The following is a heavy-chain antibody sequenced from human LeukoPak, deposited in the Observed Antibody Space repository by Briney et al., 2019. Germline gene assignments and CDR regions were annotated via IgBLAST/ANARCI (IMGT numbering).Heavy chain of an antibody. D-gene: IGHD1-26*01. CDR3: ARDACGLQRSYTCKWFDP. V-gene: IGHV1-69*04. CDR1: GGTFSSYA. Sequence: ASVKVSCKASGGTFSSYAISWVRQAPGQGLEWMGRIIPILGIANYAQRFQGRVTITADKSTSTAYMELSSLRSEDTAVYYCARDACGLQRSYTCKWFDPWGQGTLVTVSS. CDR2: IIPILGIA. J-gene: IGHJ5*02.